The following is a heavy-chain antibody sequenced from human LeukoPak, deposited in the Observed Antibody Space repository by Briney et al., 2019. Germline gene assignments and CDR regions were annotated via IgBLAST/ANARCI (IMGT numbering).Heavy chain of an antibody. Sequence: SETLSLTCTVSGGSISSYYWSWIRQPAGKGLEWIGRVYTSGSTNYNPSLKSRVTMSVDTSKNQFSLKLSSVTAADTAVYYCARDWIAVAGTGGNWFDPWGQGTLVTVSS. J-gene: IGHJ5*02. CDR2: VYTSGST. V-gene: IGHV4-4*07. CDR1: GGSISSYY. D-gene: IGHD6-19*01. CDR3: ARDWIAVAGTGGNWFDP.